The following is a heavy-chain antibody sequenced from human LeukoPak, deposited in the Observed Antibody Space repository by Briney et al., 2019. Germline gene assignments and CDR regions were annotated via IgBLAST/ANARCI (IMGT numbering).Heavy chain of an antibody. Sequence: GGSLRLSCVVSGITLSNYGMSWVRQAPGKGLEWVSGISERGGSTNYADSVKGRFIISRANSKNTVYLQMNSLRVEDTAVYFCAKRGIVIRVVIIIGFHKEAYYFDYWGQGILVTVSS. CDR2: ISERGGST. V-gene: IGHV3-23*01. D-gene: IGHD3-10*01. CDR3: AKRGIVIRVVIIIGFHKEAYYFDY. J-gene: IGHJ4*02. CDR1: GITLSNYG.